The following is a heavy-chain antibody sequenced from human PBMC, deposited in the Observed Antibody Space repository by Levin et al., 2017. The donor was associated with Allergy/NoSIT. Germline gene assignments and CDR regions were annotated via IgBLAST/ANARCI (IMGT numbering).Heavy chain of an antibody. Sequence: PSETLSLTCAVSGGSISSGGYSWSWIRQPPGKGLEWIGNIYLSGSTNDNPSLKSRVTMSVDRSKNQLSLKLSYVTAADTAVYYCARVAGYSYGYYFDYWGPGTLVTVSS. D-gene: IGHD5-18*01. CDR2: IYLSGST. CDR1: GGSISSGGYS. J-gene: IGHJ4*02. V-gene: IGHV4-30-2*01. CDR3: ARVAGYSYGYYFDY.